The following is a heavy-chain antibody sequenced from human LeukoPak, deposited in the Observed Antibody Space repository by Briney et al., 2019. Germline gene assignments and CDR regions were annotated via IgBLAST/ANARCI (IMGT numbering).Heavy chain of an antibody. V-gene: IGHV3-64D*06. CDR2: ISTDGGST. CDR1: GFTFTKYA. Sequence: GGSLRLSCSASGFTFTKYAMHWVRQAPGQGLDYVSAISTDGGSTYHADSVKGRFAISRDNSKNALYLQMSSLRPEDTAVYYCVRESIDILGGLHTFDIWGQGTMVTVSS. J-gene: IGHJ3*02. CDR3: VRESIDILGGLHTFDI. D-gene: IGHD2-15*01.